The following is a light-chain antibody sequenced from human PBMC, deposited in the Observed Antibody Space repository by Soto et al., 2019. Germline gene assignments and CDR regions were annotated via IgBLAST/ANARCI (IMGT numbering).Light chain of an antibody. CDR2: EVS. CDR1: SSDVGGYKY. Sequence: QSALTQPASVSGSHGQSITISCTGTSSDVGGYKYVSWYQQHPGKVPKLFIYEVSNRPSGVSNRFSGSKSGNTASLTISGLQAEDEAEYYCSSYTRSTTLNVLFGGGTQLTVL. J-gene: IGLJ2*01. CDR3: SSYTRSTTLNVL. V-gene: IGLV2-14*01.